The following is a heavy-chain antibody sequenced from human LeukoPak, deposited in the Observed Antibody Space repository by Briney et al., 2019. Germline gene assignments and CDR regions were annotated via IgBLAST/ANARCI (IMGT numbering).Heavy chain of an antibody. Sequence: PGGSLRLSCAASGFTFSSYEMNWVRQAPGKGLEWVSYISSSGSTIYYADSVKGRFTISRDNAKNSLYLQMNSLRAEDTAVYYCARSDGDSSGWYGYWGQGTLVTVSS. V-gene: IGHV3-48*03. CDR3: ARSDGDSSGWYGY. D-gene: IGHD6-19*01. CDR2: ISSSGSTI. J-gene: IGHJ4*02. CDR1: GFTFSSYE.